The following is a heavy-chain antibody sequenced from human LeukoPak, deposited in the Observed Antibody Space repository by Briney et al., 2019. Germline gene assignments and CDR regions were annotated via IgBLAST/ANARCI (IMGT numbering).Heavy chain of an antibody. V-gene: IGHV4-59*01. J-gene: IGHJ4*02. CDR2: IHYSGST. Sequence: PSETLSLTCTVSGGSISSYYWNWIRQPPGKGLEWLGYIHYSGSTKFNPYLESGVTISLDTAKNQFSLRLSSLTAADTAVYYCARGEGQAVSAFDYWGQGMLVTVSS. CDR1: GGSISSYY. D-gene: IGHD2-21*02. CDR3: ARGEGQAVSAFDY.